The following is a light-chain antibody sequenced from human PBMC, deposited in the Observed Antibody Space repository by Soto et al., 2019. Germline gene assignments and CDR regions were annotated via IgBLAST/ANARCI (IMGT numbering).Light chain of an antibody. J-gene: IGKJ2*01. CDR3: QQYIDWPET. V-gene: IGKV3-15*01. Sequence: EIEMTQSPATLSVSPGDRATLSCRASQSVSSNLAWYQQKPGQAPRLLIYGASTRATGIPDRISGSGSGTEFTLTISSLQSEDFAVYYCQQYIDWPETFGQGTKVEIK. CDR1: QSVSSN. CDR2: GAS.